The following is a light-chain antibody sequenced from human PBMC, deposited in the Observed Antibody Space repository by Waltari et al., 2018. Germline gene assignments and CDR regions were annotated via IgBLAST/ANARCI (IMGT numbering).Light chain of an antibody. V-gene: IGKV3-20*01. CDR1: QSLSSSY. Sequence: EIVLTQSPDTLSLSPGDRAALSCRASQSLSSSYLDWYQQKPGQAPRLRIYGASSRATGIPDRFSGSGSETDFTLTISRLEPEDFAVYYCQQYDSTPYTFGQGTKLEIK. J-gene: IGKJ2*01. CDR2: GAS. CDR3: QQYDSTPYT.